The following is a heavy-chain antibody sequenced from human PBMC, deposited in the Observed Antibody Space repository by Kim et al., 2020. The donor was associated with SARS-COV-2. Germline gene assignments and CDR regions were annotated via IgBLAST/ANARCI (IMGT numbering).Heavy chain of an antibody. V-gene: IGHV3-53*01. J-gene: IGHJ6*02. CDR1: GFTVSSNY. Sequence: GGSLRLSCAASGFTVSSNYMSWVRQAPGKGLEWVSVIYSGGSTYYSDSVKGRFTITRDNSKNTLRLQMNSLRAEDTAVYYCARAIIYYDSSGPYYGMDVWGQGTTVAVSS. CDR2: IYSGGST. D-gene: IGHD3-22*01. CDR3: ARAIIYYDSSGPYYGMDV.